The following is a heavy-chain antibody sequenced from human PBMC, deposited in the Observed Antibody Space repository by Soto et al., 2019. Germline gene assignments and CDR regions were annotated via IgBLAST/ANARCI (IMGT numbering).Heavy chain of an antibody. CDR1: GFTFSSYA. CDR3: AKDIRGYCGGDGYTGGY. V-gene: IGHV3-23*01. Sequence: EVQLLESGGGLVQPGGSLRLSCAASGFTFSSYAMSWVRQAPGKGLAWVSAISGSGGSTYYADSVKGRFTISRDNAKNTLYLQMNSLRAEDTAVYYCAKDIRGYCGGDGYTGGYWGQGTLVTVSS. J-gene: IGHJ4*02. CDR2: ISGSGGST. D-gene: IGHD2-21*02.